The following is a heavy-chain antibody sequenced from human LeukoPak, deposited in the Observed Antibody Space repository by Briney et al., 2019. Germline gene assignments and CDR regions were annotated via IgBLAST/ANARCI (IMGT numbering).Heavy chain of an antibody. Sequence: AASVKVSCKASGYTFTGYYMHWVRQAPGQGLEWMGWINPNSGGTNYAQKFQGRVTMTRDTSISTAYMELSRLRSDDTAVYYCARGTKWELPDFDYWGQGTLVTVSS. CDR1: GYTFTGYY. J-gene: IGHJ4*02. CDR2: INPNSGGT. CDR3: ARGTKWELPDFDY. V-gene: IGHV1-2*02. D-gene: IGHD1-26*01.